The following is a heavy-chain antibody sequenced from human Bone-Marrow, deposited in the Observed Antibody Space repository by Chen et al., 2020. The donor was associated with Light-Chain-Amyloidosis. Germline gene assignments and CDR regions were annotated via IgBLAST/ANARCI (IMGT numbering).Heavy chain of an antibody. CDR2: ISNDGTDT. Sequence: QVQLVESGGGVVPPGRSLRLSCAASGFTFGTYAMHWVRQAPGKGLEWVAIISNDGTDTSHTHSVTGPFPISRDNSTTPLSLPMHRPTSKDTARYYCAHLGVVAAPFDYYSGMDVWGQGTTFTVSS. CDR3: AHLGVVAAPFDYYSGMDV. V-gene: IGHV3-30*03. CDR1: GFTFGTYA. J-gene: IGHJ6*02. D-gene: IGHD2-15*01.